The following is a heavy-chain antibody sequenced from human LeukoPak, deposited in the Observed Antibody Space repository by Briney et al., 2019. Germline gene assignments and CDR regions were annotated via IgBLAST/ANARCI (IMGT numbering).Heavy chain of an antibody. J-gene: IGHJ4*02. V-gene: IGHV3-48*04. CDR1: GFTFSSYA. Sequence: GGSLRLSCAASGFTFSSYAMSWVRQAPGKGLEWVSYISSSGSTIYYADSVKGRFTISRDNAKNSLYLQMNSLRAEDTAVYYCARGPPRVPYYFDYWGQGTLVTVSS. CDR2: ISSSGSTI. CDR3: ARGPPRVPYYFDY.